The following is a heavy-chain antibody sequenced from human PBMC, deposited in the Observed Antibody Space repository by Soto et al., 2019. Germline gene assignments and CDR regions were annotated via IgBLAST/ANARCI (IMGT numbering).Heavy chain of an antibody. V-gene: IGHV3-33*01. J-gene: IGHJ2*01. CDR2: IWYDGSNK. Sequence: QVQLVESGGGVVQPGRSLRLSCAASGFTFCSYGMHWVRQAPGKGLEWVAVIWYDGSNKYYADSVTGRFTISRDNSKNTLYLQMNSLRAEDTAVYYCAREQDGYKTCFDLWGRGTLVTVSS. D-gene: IGHD5-12*01. CDR1: GFTFCSYG. CDR3: AREQDGYKTCFDL.